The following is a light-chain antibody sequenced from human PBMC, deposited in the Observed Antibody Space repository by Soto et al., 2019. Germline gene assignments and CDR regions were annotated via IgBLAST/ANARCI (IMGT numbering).Light chain of an antibody. J-gene: IGKJ1*01. Sequence: EVVLTESPATLSLSRGERANLSCSASQSVDIRLAWYQQKPGQAARLLIYDASTSATGIPARFSGSGAGTDFTLTINSLAPEYFAGYYCHRRAAWPATFGQGTKVEMK. CDR2: DAS. CDR3: HRRAAWPAT. CDR1: QSVDIR. V-gene: IGKV3-11*01.